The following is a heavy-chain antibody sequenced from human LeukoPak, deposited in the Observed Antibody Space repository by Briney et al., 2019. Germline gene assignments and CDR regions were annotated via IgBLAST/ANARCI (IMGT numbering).Heavy chain of an antibody. CDR2: ISYDGSNK. Sequence: GESLRLSCAASAFTFISYAMHWVRQAPGKGLEWVAVISYDGSNKYYADSVKGRFTISRDNSKNTLSLQMNSLRAEVIVDRLPDYYFDYWGQGTLVTVSS. V-gene: IGHV3-30-3*01. D-gene: IGHD3-16*02. CDR1: AFTFISYA. CDR3: DYYFDY. J-gene: IGHJ4*02.